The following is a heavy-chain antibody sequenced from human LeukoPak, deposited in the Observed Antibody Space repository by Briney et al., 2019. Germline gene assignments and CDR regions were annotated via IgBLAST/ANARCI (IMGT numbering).Heavy chain of an antibody. CDR1: GFTFSSYA. CDR2: ISYDGSNK. D-gene: IGHD2-8*01. V-gene: IGHV3-30-3*02. J-gene: IGHJ5*02. Sequence: PGGSLRLSCAASGFTFSSYAMHWVRQAPGKGLEWVAVISYDGSNKYYADSVKGRFTISRDNSKNTLYLQMNSLRTEDTAVYYCAKMVYAIRNWFDPWGQGTLVTVSS. CDR3: AKMVYAIRNWFDP.